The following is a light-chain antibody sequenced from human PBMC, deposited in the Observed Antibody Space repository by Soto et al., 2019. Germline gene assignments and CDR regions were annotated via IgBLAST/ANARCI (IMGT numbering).Light chain of an antibody. Sequence: HSVLTQPASVSGAPGQSIAISCIGVRTDGDGHDYVSWYQQHPGQAPQLIIYDVYNRPSGVSDRFSGSKSGNTASLVISGLQAEDEADYFCTSYTASSPFYVFGAGTKVT. CDR2: DVY. V-gene: IGLV2-14*03. J-gene: IGLJ1*01. CDR3: TSYTASSPFYV. CDR1: RTDGDGHDY.